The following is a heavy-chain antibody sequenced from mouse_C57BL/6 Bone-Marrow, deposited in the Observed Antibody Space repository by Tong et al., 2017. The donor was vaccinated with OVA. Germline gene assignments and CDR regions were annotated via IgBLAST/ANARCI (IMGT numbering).Heavy chain of an antibody. D-gene: IGHD1-1*01. CDR1: GFSLTSYG. CDR3: DSDYYGSSYYYAMDY. Sequence: VQLQESGPGLVAPSQSLSITCTVSGFSLTSYGVDWVRQSPGKGLEWLGVIWGVGSTNYNSALKSRLSISKDNYKSQVFLKMNRLQTDDTAMYYCDSDYYGSSYYYAMDYWGQGTSVTVSS. J-gene: IGHJ4*01. V-gene: IGHV2-6*01. CDR2: IWGVGST.